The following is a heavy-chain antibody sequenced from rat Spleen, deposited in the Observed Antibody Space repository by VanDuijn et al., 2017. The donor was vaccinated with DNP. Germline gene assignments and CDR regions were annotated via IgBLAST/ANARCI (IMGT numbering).Heavy chain of an antibody. CDR2: LSYNGGTP. Sequence: EVLLVESDGGLVQPGRSLKLSCAVSGFTFSDYYMAWVRQAPAKGLEWVATLSYNGGTPYYRDSVKGRFTISRDTAKSTQYLQMDSLRSEDTAAYYCVSRPPPTRGPFDYWGQGVTVTVSS. D-gene: IGHD1-4*01. J-gene: IGHJ2*01. CDR1: GFTFSDYY. CDR3: VSRPPPTRGPFDY. V-gene: IGHV5-7*01.